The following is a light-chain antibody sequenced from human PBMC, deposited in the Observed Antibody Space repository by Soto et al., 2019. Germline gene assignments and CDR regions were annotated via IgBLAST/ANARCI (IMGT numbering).Light chain of an antibody. CDR3: CSYAGSTFVVI. J-gene: IGLJ2*01. CDR2: EGS. Sequence: QSALTQPASVSGSPGQSITISCTGTNSDVGSYNLVSWYQHHPGKAPKLMIYEGSKRPSGISNRFAGSKSGNTASLTISGRQAEDEADYYCCSYAGSTFVVIFGGGTKLTVL. V-gene: IGLV2-23*01. CDR1: NSDVGSYNL.